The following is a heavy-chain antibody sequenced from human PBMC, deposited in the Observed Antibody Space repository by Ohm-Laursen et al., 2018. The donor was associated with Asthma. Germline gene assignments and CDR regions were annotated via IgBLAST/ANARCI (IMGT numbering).Heavy chain of an antibody. CDR3: ARWGPVQLGWFDP. J-gene: IGHJ5*02. CDR2: IIPIFGTA. Sequence: SVKVSCKASGGTFSSYAISWVRQAPGQGLEWMGGIIPIFGTANYAQKFQGRVTITADESTSTAYMELSSLRSEDTAVYYCARWGPVQLGWFDPWGQGTLVTVSS. CDR1: GGTFSSYA. D-gene: IGHD7-27*01. V-gene: IGHV1-69*13.